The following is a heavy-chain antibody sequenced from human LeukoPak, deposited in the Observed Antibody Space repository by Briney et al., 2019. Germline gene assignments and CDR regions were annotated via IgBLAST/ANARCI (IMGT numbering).Heavy chain of an antibody. V-gene: IGHV1-69*05. J-gene: IGHJ6*03. CDR2: IIPIFGTA. Sequence: ASVKVSCKASGGTFSSYAISWVRQAPGQGLEWMGGIIPIFGTANYAQKFQGRVTITTDESTSTAYMELSSLRSEDTAVYYCARVLMSGERSYYCYYMDVWGKGTTVTVSS. D-gene: IGHD1-14*01. CDR1: GGTFSSYA. CDR3: ARVLMSGERSYYCYYMDV.